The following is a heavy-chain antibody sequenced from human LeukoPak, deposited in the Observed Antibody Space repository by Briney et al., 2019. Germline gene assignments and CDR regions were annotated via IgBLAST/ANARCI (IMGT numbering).Heavy chain of an antibody. Sequence: GGSLRLSCAASGFTFSSYSMNWVRQAPGKGLEWVSSISGDSNYIYYADSVRGRFTISRDNAKNSLYLQMNSLRAEDTAVYYCARDHPSSSSSYWGQGTLVTVSS. J-gene: IGHJ4*02. CDR1: GFTFSSYS. D-gene: IGHD6-6*01. CDR3: ARDHPSSSSSY. V-gene: IGHV3-21*01. CDR2: ISGDSNYI.